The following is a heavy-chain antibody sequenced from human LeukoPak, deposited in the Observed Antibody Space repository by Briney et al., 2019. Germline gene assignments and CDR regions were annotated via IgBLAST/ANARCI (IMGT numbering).Heavy chain of an antibody. J-gene: IGHJ4*02. D-gene: IGHD3-3*01. CDR3: AREASGYYRDF. V-gene: IGHV3-33*01. Sequence: PGGSLRLSCAASGFTFSSYGMHWVRQAPGKGLGWVAVIWYDGSKENYADSVKGRFTISRDDSKNTLYLQMNSLRAEDTGVYYCAREASGYYRDFWGQGTLVTVSS. CDR2: IWYDGSKE. CDR1: GFTFSSYG.